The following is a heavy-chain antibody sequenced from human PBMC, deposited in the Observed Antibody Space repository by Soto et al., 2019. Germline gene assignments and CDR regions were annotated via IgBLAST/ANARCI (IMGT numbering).Heavy chain of an antibody. D-gene: IGHD6-19*01. CDR3: ARGGRGWYVGEYNWFDP. CDR2: IIPIFGTA. V-gene: IGHV1-69*12. Sequence: QVQLVQSGAEVKKPGSSVKVSCKASGGTFSSYAISWVRQAPGQGLEWMGGIIPIFGTANYAQKFQGRVTITADESTSTAYMELSSLRSEDTAVYYCARGGRGWYVGEYNWFDPWGQGTLVTVSS. J-gene: IGHJ5*02. CDR1: GGTFSSYA.